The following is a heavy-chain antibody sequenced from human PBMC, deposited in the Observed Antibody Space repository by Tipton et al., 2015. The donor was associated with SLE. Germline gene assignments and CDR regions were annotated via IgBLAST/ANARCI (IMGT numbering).Heavy chain of an antibody. CDR3: ASQGREFWSGYYDYYYYYMDV. CDR1: GGSISSGSYY. D-gene: IGHD3-3*01. Sequence: TLSLTCTVSGGSISSGSYYWSWIRQPAGKGLEWIGSIYYSGSTYYNPSLKSRVTISVDTSKNQFSLKLSSVTAADTAVYYCASQGREFWSGYYDYYYYYMDVWGKGTTVTVSS. CDR2: IYYSGST. V-gene: IGHV4-39*01. J-gene: IGHJ6*03.